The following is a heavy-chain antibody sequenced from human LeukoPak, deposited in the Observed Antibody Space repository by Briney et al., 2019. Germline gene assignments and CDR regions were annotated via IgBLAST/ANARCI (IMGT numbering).Heavy chain of an antibody. CDR1: GGSISSSYYY. J-gene: IGHJ4*02. CDR3: ASLYCSGGSCYPRY. Sequence: PSETLSLTCTVSGGSISSSYYYWGWIRQPPGAGLEWIGNIYYAGSTYDNPSLKSRITMSVDTSKNQFSLRLSSVTAADTAVYYCASLYCSGGSCYPRYWGQGTLVAVSS. V-gene: IGHV4-39*01. CDR2: IYYAGST. D-gene: IGHD2-15*01.